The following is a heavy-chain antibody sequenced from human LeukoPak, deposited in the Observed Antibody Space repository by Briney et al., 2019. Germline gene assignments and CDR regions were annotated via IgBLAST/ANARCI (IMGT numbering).Heavy chain of an antibody. CDR2: STGSGGST. V-gene: IGHV3-23*01. Sequence: GSLSPSCAASGFTFSSYAMSWVRPAPGKGLEWVSASTGSGGSTYYADSVKGRFTISRDNSKNTLYLQMNSLRAEDTAVYYCAKDEMGATSPFDYWGQGTLVTVSS. CDR3: AKDEMGATSPFDY. D-gene: IGHD1-26*01. CDR1: GFTFSSYA. J-gene: IGHJ4*02.